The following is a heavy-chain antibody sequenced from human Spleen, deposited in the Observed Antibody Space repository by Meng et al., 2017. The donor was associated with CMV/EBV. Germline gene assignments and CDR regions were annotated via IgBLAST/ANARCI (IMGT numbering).Heavy chain of an antibody. CDR1: GGSISSGGYY. CDR3: ARVFWSGYSHYYYAMDV. D-gene: IGHD3-3*01. J-gene: IGHJ6*02. CDR2: IYYSGST. Sequence: SETLSLTCTVSGGSISSGGYYWSWIRQHPAKGLERIGYIYYSGSTHCNPSLGSRVTILVDTSKNQFFLRLSSVTAADTAVYYCARVFWSGYSHYYYAMDVWGQGTTVTVSS. V-gene: IGHV4-31*03.